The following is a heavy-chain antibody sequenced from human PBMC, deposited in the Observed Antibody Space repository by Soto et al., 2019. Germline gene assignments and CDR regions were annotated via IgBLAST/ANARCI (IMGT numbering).Heavy chain of an antibody. CDR1: GGSIRSYY. Sequence: SETLSLTCSVSGGSIRSYYWSWIRQPQGEGLEWIGYIDDSERTNYNPSLKSRVAISVDTSKNQFSLKVSSVTAADTAIYYCARQGYYDRSGYSGTFDYWGQGTLVTVSS. CDR2: IDDSERT. D-gene: IGHD3-22*01. CDR3: ARQGYYDRSGYSGTFDY. J-gene: IGHJ4*02. V-gene: IGHV4-59*01.